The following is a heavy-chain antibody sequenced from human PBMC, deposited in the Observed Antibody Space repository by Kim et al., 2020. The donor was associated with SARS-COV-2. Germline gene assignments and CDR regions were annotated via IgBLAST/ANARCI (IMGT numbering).Heavy chain of an antibody. CDR3: ARVGPSGWYEYYFDY. CDR1: GFTFSSYG. Sequence: GGSLRLSCAASGFTFSSYGMHWVRQAPGKGLEWVAVIWYDGSNKYYADSVKGRFTISRDNSKNTLYLQMNSLRAEDTAVYYCARVGPSGWYEYYFDYWGQGPLVTVSS. V-gene: IGHV3-33*01. J-gene: IGHJ4*02. D-gene: IGHD6-19*01. CDR2: IWYDGSNK.